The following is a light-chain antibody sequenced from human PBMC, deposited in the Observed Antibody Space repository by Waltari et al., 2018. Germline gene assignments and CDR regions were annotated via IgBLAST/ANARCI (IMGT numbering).Light chain of an antibody. CDR1: RRDVGSYNL. Sequence: QYALTQPASGSGSPGQSITISCTGTRRDVGSYNLVSWYQQHPGKAPKLMIYEGSKRPSGVSNRFSGSKSGNTASLTISGLQAEDEADYYCCSYAGSSTWVFGGGTKLTVL. CDR3: CSYAGSSTWV. CDR2: EGS. V-gene: IGLV2-23*01. J-gene: IGLJ3*02.